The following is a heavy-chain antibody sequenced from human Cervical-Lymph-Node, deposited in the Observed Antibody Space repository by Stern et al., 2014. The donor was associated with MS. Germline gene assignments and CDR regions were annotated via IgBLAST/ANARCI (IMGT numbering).Heavy chain of an antibody. Sequence: QVQLVQSGAEVTKPGSSVKVSCKASGGTFSKFPSSWVRQAPGQGLEWMGGVFPVFEAPPYAQEFRGRVTIPADFSTSTLYMDLSSLRSDDAAVYYWALSSEPSDRCYSLGYDLGARGPLAPVSS. CDR3: ALSSEPSDRCYSLGYDL. D-gene: IGHD3-22*01. J-gene: IGHJ5*02. CDR1: GGTFSKFP. CDR2: VFPVFEAP. V-gene: IGHV1-69*01.